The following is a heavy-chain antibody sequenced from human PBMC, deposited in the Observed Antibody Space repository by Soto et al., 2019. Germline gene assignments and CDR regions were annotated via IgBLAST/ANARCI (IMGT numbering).Heavy chain of an antibody. CDR3: ASRERVDAFDI. D-gene: IGHD1-26*01. CDR1: GGSFRRYA. J-gene: IGHJ3*02. V-gene: IGHV1-69*01. CDR2: IIPILGSP. Sequence: QALLVQSGAEVKKPGSSVKVSCKVSGGSFRRYAISWVRQAPGQGLEWMGGIIPILGSPNYAQKFQDRVTIIADESTSTTYMELSSLRSEDAAVYYCASRERVDAFDIWGQGTMVTVSS.